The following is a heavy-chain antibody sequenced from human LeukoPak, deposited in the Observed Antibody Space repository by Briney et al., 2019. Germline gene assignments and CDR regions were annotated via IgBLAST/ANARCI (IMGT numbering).Heavy chain of an antibody. J-gene: IGHJ4*02. CDR2: IYYSGST. Sequence: PSETLPLTCTVSGGSISSGGYYWSWIRQHPGKGLEWIGYIYYSGSTYYNPSLKSRVTISVDTSKNQFSLKLSSVTAADTAVYYCARADTVVINYFDYWGQGTLVTVSS. D-gene: IGHD4-23*01. V-gene: IGHV4-31*03. CDR3: ARADTVVINYFDY. CDR1: GGSISSGGYY.